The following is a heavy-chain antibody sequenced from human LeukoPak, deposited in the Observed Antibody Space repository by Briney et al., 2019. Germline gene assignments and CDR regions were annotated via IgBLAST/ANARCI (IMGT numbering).Heavy chain of an antibody. Sequence: SQTLSLTCAVSGGSITSSGDSWAWIRQPQGRGLEGIGYIYHGGSTYYNPSLQSRVPISVHRSKNQFSLSLTSVTAADTAVYYCARGGPGVNALDIWGQGTMVTVSS. J-gene: IGHJ3*02. CDR2: IYHGGST. V-gene: IGHV4-30-2*01. CDR3: ARGGPGVNALDI. CDR1: GGSITSSGDS. D-gene: IGHD3-10*01.